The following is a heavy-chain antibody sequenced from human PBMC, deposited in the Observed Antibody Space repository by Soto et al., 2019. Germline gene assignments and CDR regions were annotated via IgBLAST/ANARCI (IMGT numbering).Heavy chain of an antibody. CDR2: ISAYNGNT. J-gene: IGHJ4*02. Sequence: GASVKVSCKASGYTFTSYGISWVRQAPGQGLEWMGWISAYNGNTNYAQKLQGRVTMTTDTSTSTAYMELRSLRSDDTAVYYCARRSTIFGVVIAAFDYWGQGTLVTVSS. CDR3: ARRSTIFGVVIAAFDY. D-gene: IGHD3-3*01. V-gene: IGHV1-18*04. CDR1: GYTFTSYG.